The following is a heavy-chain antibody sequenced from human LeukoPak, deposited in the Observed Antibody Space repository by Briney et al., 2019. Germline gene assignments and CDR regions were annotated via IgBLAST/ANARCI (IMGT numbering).Heavy chain of an antibody. D-gene: IGHD2-15*01. Sequence: PGGSLRLSCAASGFTFSDYYMDWVRQAPGRGLEWVGRIRNKASSHTTEYAASVKDRFTISRDDSKNSLSLQMNSLKTEDTAVYYCARSFCSGGTCYSGADWGQGTLVTVSS. CDR1: GFTFSDYY. CDR2: IRNKASSHTT. CDR3: ARSFCSGGTCYSGAD. J-gene: IGHJ4*02. V-gene: IGHV3-72*01.